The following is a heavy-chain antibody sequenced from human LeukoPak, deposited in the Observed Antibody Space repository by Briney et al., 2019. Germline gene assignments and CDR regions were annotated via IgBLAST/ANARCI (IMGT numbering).Heavy chain of an antibody. V-gene: IGHV3-48*01. Sequence: GGSLRLSCAASGFTFSSYSMNWVRQAPGKGLEWVSYISSSSSTIYYADSVKGRFTISRDNAKNSLYLQMNSLRAEDTAVYYCAGDLARYYDFWSGSAGWFDPWGQGTLVTVSS. J-gene: IGHJ5*02. CDR3: AGDLARYYDFWSGSAGWFDP. CDR1: GFTFSSYS. D-gene: IGHD3-3*01. CDR2: ISSSSSTI.